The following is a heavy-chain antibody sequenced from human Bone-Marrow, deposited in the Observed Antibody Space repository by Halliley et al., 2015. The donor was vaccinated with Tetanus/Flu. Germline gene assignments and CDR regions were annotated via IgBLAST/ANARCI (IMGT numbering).Heavy chain of an antibody. J-gene: IGHJ5*02. D-gene: IGHD3-22*01. V-gene: IGHV3-15*01. CDR2: KSKIDGGTT. CDR3: TKEGDYYDSGGFYAS. Sequence: KSKIDGGTTDYAAPVKDRFNISRDDSKETLYLQMNSLKTGDTAMYFCTKEGDYYDSGGFYASWGQGTPVTVSS.